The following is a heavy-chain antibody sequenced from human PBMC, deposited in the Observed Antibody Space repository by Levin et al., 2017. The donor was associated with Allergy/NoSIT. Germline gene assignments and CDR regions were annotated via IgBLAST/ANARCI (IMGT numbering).Heavy chain of an antibody. CDR1: GYFFTGYH. J-gene: IGHJ4*02. D-gene: IGHD2-15*01. Sequence: GESLKISCKASGYFFTGYHLHWLRQAPGQGLEWMGWINCNTGATNYAPKFQGRVTITRDTSISTTPMELSRLTSDDTAVYYCARKYESCSDGNCYYFSYWGQGTLVTVSS. V-gene: IGHV1-2*02. CDR2: INCNTGAT. CDR3: ARKYESCSDGNCYYFSY.